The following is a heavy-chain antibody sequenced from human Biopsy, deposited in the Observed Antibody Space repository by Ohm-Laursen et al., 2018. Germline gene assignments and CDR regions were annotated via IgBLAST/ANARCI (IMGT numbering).Heavy chain of an antibody. Sequence: SQTLSLTCSVSGGSMTGYDWSWIRLAPGKGLEWIGYIYYNGGTKYNPSLASRVTFSVDMSKSQFSLKLYSVTAADTAVYYCARVEAGTYDALDIWGQGALVAVSA. CDR1: GGSMTGYD. D-gene: IGHD1-26*01. V-gene: IGHV4-59*01. J-gene: IGHJ3*02. CDR2: IYYNGGT. CDR3: ARVEAGTYDALDI.